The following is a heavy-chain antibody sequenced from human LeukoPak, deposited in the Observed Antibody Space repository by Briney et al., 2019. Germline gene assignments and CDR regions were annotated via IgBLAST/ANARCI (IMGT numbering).Heavy chain of an antibody. D-gene: IGHD2-15*01. J-gene: IGHJ6*03. V-gene: IGHV4-59*01. Sequence: SETLSLTCTVSGGSISSYYWSWIRQPPGKGLEWIGYIYYSGSTNYNPSLKSRVTISVDTSKNQFSLKLSSVTAADTAVYYCARGRLRGYYYYYMDVWGKGTTVTVSS. CDR3: ARGRLRGYYYYYMDV. CDR1: GGSISSYY. CDR2: IYYSGST.